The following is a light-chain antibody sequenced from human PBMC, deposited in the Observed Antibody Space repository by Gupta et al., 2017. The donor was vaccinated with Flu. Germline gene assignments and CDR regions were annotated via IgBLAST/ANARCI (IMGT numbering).Light chain of an antibody. V-gene: IGLV7-43*01. CDR1: TGAVTSGYH. Sequence: QHVVTHEPSLTVSPGGTVTLTCASSTGAVTSGYHPNWFQQKPGQAPRALIYSTSNKQAWTPARFSGSLRVGRAALTLSGVEPDDEADYYCQLGNVDTWVFGGGTKLTVL. J-gene: IGLJ3*02. CDR2: STS. CDR3: QLGNVDTWV.